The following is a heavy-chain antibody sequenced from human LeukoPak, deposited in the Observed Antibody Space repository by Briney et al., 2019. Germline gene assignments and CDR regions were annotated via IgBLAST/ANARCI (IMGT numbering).Heavy chain of an antibody. Sequence: ASVKVSCKASGYTFTGYYMHWVRQAPGQGLEWMGWINPNSGGTNYAQKVQGRVTMTRDTSISTAYMELSRLRSDDTAVYYCASGDSSSWYFDYWGQGTLVTVSS. J-gene: IGHJ4*02. CDR2: INPNSGGT. D-gene: IGHD6-13*01. CDR3: ASGDSSSWYFDY. CDR1: GYTFTGYY. V-gene: IGHV1-2*02.